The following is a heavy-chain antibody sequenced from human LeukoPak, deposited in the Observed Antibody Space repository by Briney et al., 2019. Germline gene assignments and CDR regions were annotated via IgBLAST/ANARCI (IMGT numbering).Heavy chain of an antibody. D-gene: IGHD2-2*01. CDR1: GFTFSSYA. CDR2: ISSSSSYI. CDR3: ARPGPYCSSTSCPSFDY. Sequence: PGGSLRLSCAASGFTFSSYAMSWVRQAPGKGLEWVSSISSSSSYIYYADSVKGRFTISRDNAKNSLYLQMNSLRAEDTAVYYCARPGPYCSSTSCPSFDYWGQGTLVTVSS. V-gene: IGHV3-21*01. J-gene: IGHJ4*02.